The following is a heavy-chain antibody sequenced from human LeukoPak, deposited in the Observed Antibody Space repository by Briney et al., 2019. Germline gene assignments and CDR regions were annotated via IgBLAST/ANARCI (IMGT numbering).Heavy chain of an antibody. D-gene: IGHD3-10*01. V-gene: IGHV3-23*01. Sequence: PGGSLRLSCAASGFIFSNYAMSWVRQAPGKGLEWVSSITANSASAYYADSVKGRFTVSRDNSRIMLSLQMNSLRAEDTAVYYCAKAYDYGSGSNYQHSDSWGQGTVVTVSS. CDR3: AKAYDYGSGSNYQHSDS. J-gene: IGHJ4*02. CDR2: ITANSASA. CDR1: GFIFSNYA.